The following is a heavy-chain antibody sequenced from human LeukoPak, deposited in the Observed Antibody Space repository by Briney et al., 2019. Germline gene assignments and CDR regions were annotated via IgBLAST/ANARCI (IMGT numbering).Heavy chain of an antibody. CDR3: ARDCSSTSCYPSYYYGMDV. CDR2: ICSGGST. CDR1: GFTVSSNY. Sequence: GGSLRLSCAASGFTVSSNYMSWVRQAPGKGLEWVSVICSGGSTYYADSVKGRFTISRDNSKNTLYLQMNSLRAEDTAVYYCARDCSSTSCYPSYYYGMDVWGQGTTVTVSS. V-gene: IGHV3-53*01. D-gene: IGHD2-2*01. J-gene: IGHJ6*02.